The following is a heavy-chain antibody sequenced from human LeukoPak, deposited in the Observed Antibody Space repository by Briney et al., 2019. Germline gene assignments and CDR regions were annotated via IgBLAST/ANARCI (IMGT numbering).Heavy chain of an antibody. CDR1: GFTFSSYG. D-gene: IGHD5-18*01. CDR3: AKRDSAGLYYFDY. CDR2: ISTSGGGT. V-gene: IGHV3-23*01. J-gene: IGHJ4*02. Sequence: GGSLRLSCAASGFTFSSYGMHWVRQAPGKGLEWVSAISTSGGGTYYADSVKGRFTISRDNSKNTLYLQMNSLRAEDTAVYYCAKRDSAGLYYFDYWGQGTLVTVSS.